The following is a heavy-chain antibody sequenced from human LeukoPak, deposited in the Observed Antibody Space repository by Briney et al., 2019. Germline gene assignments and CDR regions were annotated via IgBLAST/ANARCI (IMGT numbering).Heavy chain of an antibody. CDR2: IYYSGST. CDR1: GGSISNGDYY. V-gene: IGHV4-30-4*08. Sequence: SETLSLTCTVSGGSISNGDYYWSWIRQPPGKGLEWIGYIYYSGSTYYNPSLKSRVTISVDTSKNQFSLKLSSVTAADTAVYYCARDLADEYYFDYWGQGTLVTVSS. CDR3: ARDLADEYYFDY. J-gene: IGHJ4*02.